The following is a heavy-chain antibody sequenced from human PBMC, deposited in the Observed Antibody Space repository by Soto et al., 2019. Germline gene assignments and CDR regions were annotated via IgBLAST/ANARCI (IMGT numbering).Heavy chain of an antibody. CDR1: GYTFTSYD. V-gene: IGHV1-8*01. J-gene: IGHJ6*02. Sequence: QVQLVQSGAEVKKPGASVKVSCKASGYTFTSYDINWVRQATGQGLEWMGWMNPNSGNTGYAQKFQGRVTMTRNTSISTAYMELSSLRSEDTALYYCAREHGDYDYDYYGMDVWGQGTKVTVSS. D-gene: IGHD4-17*01. CDR2: MNPNSGNT. CDR3: AREHGDYDYDYYGMDV.